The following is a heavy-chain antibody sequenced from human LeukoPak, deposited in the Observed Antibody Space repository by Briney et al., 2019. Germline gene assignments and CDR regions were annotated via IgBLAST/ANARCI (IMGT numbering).Heavy chain of an antibody. CDR3: AREWGFDI. V-gene: IGHV3-53*01. J-gene: IGHJ3*02. CDR2: IYSGGTT. Sequence: GGSLRLSCAASGFTVSSNYMSWVRQAPGKGLDWVSIIYSGGTTYYADSVKGRFTISRDNSKNMLYLQMNSLRAEDTAVYYCAREWGFDIWGQGTMVTVSS. CDR1: GFTVSSNY. D-gene: IGHD1-26*01.